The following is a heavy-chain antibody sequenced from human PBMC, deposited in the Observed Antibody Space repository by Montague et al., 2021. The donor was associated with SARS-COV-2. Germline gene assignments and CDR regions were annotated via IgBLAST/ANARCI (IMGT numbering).Heavy chain of an antibody. D-gene: IGHD1-1*01. CDR3: TSGREGNYNVMDV. J-gene: IGHJ6*02. CDR1: GDSVSSNSAT. Sequence: CAISGDSVSSNSATWNWVRQSPSRGLEWLGRTYYRSKWYNDYAVXVRGRVTINPDTSKNQFSLQLYSVTPEDTAINYCTSGREGNYNVMDVWGQGTTVTVSS. CDR2: TYYRSKWYN. V-gene: IGHV6-1*01.